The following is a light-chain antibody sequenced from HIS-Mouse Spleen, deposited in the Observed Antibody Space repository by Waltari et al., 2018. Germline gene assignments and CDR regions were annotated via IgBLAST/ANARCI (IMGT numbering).Light chain of an antibody. V-gene: IGLV3-21*02. CDR1: KIGSKS. CDR3: QVWDSSGDHVV. J-gene: IGLJ2*01. Sequence: SYVLTQPPSVSVAPGQTARITCGGNKIGSKSVHWYQQKPGQAPVLVVYDDSDRPSGIPELFSGSNSGNTATLTISRVEAGDEADYYCQVWDSSGDHVVFGGGTKLTVL. CDR2: DDS.